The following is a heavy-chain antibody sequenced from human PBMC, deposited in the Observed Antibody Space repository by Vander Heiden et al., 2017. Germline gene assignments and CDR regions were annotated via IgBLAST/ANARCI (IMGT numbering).Heavy chain of an antibody. D-gene: IGHD3-10*01. J-gene: IGHJ4*02. CDR3: ASGVSMVRGVNFDY. CDR2: IIPIFGTA. CDR1: GGTFGSYA. V-gene: IGHV1-69*01. Sequence: QVQLVQSGAEVKKPGSSVTVSCKASGGTFGSYAISWVRQAPGQGLEWMGGIIPIFGTANYAQKFQGRVTITADESTSTAYMELSSLRSEDTAVYYCASGVSMVRGVNFDYWGQGTLVTVSS.